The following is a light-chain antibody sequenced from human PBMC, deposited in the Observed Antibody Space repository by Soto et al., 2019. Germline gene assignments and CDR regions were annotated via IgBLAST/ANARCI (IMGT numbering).Light chain of an antibody. V-gene: IGKV3-20*01. CDR3: QHYGTSPYS. Sequence: EIVLTQSPGTLSLSPGERATLSCRASQSVSGSYLAWYQQKPGQAPRLLIYGASSRATGIPDRFSGSGSGTDFTLTITRLEPEDFEVYYCQHYGTSPYSFGQGTELEIK. J-gene: IGKJ2*03. CDR1: QSVSGSY. CDR2: GAS.